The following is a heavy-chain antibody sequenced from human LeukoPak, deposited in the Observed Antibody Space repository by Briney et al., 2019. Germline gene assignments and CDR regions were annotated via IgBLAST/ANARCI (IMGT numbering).Heavy chain of an antibody. D-gene: IGHD3-10*01. CDR2: ISSSSSYI. Sequence: GGSLRLSCAASGFTFSSYSMNWVRQAPGKGLEWVSSISSSSSYIYYADSVKGRFTISRDNAKNSLYLQMNSLRAEDTALYYCAKGHGSGSYYNVFDYWGQGTLVTVSS. CDR1: GFTFSSYS. V-gene: IGHV3-21*04. CDR3: AKGHGSGSYYNVFDY. J-gene: IGHJ4*02.